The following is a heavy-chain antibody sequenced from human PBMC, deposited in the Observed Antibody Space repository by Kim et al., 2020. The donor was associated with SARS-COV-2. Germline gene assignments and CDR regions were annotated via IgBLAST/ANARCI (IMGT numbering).Heavy chain of an antibody. V-gene: IGHV3-48*03. J-gene: IGHJ4*02. CDR2: TI. D-gene: IGHD6-6*01. CDR3: ARDRQLALDY. Sequence: TIYYADSVKGRFTISRDNAKNSLYLQMNSLRAEDTAVYYCARDRQLALDYWGQGTLVTVSS.